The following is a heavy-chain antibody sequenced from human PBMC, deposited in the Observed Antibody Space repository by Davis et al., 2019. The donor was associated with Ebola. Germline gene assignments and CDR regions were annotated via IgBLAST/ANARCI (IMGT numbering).Heavy chain of an antibody. D-gene: IGHD3-16*02. CDR2: SRNKENRYST. J-gene: IGHJ6*04. Sequence: GSLRPLCSASGFAFSVYYMDWVRLTSGKGLEWVGLSRNKENRYSTEYAASVKGRFTISRDDSKNLLYLEMNSLRTEDTAVYYCAAEGLPVIGGMDVWGKGTTVTVSS. CDR1: GFAFSVYY. CDR3: AAEGLPVIGGMDV. V-gene: IGHV3-72*01.